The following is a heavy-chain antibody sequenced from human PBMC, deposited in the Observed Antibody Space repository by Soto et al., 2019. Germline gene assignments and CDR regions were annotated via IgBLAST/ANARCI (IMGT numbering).Heavy chain of an antibody. CDR3: ASYPLLALCSSTSCEPRYFDY. CDR1: GGSISSYY. CDR2: IYYSGST. Sequence: PSETLSLTCTVSGGSISSYYWSWIRQPPGKGLEWIGYIYYSGSTNYIPSLKSRVTISVDTSKNQFSLKLSSVTAADTAVYYCASYPLLALCSSTSCEPRYFDYWGQGTLVTVSS. V-gene: IGHV4-59*01. D-gene: IGHD2-2*01. J-gene: IGHJ4*02.